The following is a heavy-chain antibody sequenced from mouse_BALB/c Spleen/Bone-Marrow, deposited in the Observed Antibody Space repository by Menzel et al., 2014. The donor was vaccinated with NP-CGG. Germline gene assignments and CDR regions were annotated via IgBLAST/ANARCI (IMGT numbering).Heavy chain of an antibody. J-gene: IGHJ2*01. CDR1: GFTFSSFG. Sequence: VASGGGLVQPGGSRKLSCAASGFTFSSFGMHWVRQTPEKGLEWVAYISSGSSTIYYADTVKGRFTISRDNPKNTLFLQVTSLRSEDTAMYYCTRGGNWDDFDYWGQGTTLTVSS. CDR2: ISSGSSTI. V-gene: IGHV5-17*02. CDR3: TRGGNWDDFDY. D-gene: IGHD4-1*01.